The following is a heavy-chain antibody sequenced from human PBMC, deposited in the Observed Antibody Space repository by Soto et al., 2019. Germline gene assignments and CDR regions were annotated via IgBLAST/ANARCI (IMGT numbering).Heavy chain of an antibody. Sequence: ASVKVSCKASGYTFTSYGISWVRQAPGQGLEWMGWISAYNGNTNYAQKLQGRVTMTTDTSTSTAYMELRSLRSDDTAVYYCARIITIFGVAQSPNYGMDVWGQGTTVTVSS. D-gene: IGHD3-3*01. CDR1: GYTFTSYG. CDR3: ARIITIFGVAQSPNYGMDV. V-gene: IGHV1-18*04. CDR2: ISAYNGNT. J-gene: IGHJ6*02.